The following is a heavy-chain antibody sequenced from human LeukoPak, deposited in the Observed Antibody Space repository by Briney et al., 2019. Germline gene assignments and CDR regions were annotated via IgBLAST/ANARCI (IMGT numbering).Heavy chain of an antibody. V-gene: IGHV3-30-3*01. CDR2: ISYDGSNK. Sequence: PGGSLRLSCAASGFTFSSYAMHWVRQAPGKGLEWVAVISYDGSNKYYADSVKGRFTISRDNSKNTLYLQMNSLRAVDTAVYYCTRDRGAYNLYDYWGQGTLATVSS. D-gene: IGHD1-1*01. CDR1: GFTFSSYA. J-gene: IGHJ4*02. CDR3: TRDRGAYNLYDY.